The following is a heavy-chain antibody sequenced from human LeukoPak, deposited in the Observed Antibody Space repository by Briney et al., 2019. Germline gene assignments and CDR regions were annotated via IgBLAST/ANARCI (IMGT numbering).Heavy chain of an antibody. D-gene: IGHD4-23*01. V-gene: IGHV4-39*02. J-gene: IGHJ4*02. CDR2: IYYSGST. CDR1: GGSISSSSYY. CDR3: AREVVTPLYFDY. Sequence: PLETLSLTCTVSGGSISSSSYYWGWIRQPPGKGLEWIGSIYYSGSTYYNPSLKSRVTISVDTSKNQFSLKLSSVTAADTAVYYCAREVVTPLYFDYWGQGTLVTVSS.